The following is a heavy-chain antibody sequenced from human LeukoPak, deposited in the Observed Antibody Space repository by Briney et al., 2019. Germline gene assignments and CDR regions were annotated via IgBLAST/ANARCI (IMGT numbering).Heavy chain of an antibody. CDR2: IYSGGST. D-gene: IGHD3-22*01. CDR1: GFTVSSNY. CDR3: CYDSSGYYPMRFDY. J-gene: IGHJ4*02. Sequence: GRSLRLSCAASGFTVSSNYMSWVRQAPGKGLEWVSVIYSGGSTYYADSVKGRFTISRDNSKNTLYLQMNSLRAEDTAVYYCCYDSSGYYPMRFDYWGQGTLVTVSS. V-gene: IGHV3-53*01.